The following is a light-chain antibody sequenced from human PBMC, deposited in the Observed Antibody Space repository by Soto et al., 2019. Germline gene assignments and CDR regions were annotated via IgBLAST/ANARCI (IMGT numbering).Light chain of an antibody. CDR1: QCIRYY. V-gene: IGKV1-5*01. Sequence: DIQLTQSPPTLSASVGDRVTITCRASQCIRYYLAWYQQMPGKVPKLLIYGASSLQSGVPSRFSGSGSGTEFTFTISSLQPDDFATYFCQHHNSYSQTFGQGTKVDIK. J-gene: IGKJ1*01. CDR2: GAS. CDR3: QHHNSYSQT.